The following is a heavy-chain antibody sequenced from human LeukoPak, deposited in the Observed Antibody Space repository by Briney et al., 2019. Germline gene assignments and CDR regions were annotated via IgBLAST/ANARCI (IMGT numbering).Heavy chain of an antibody. CDR3: ARGGGGYDLAY. CDR2: IYSGGST. CDR1: GFTVSSNY. Sequence: TGGSLRLSCAASGFTVSSNYMNWVRQAPGKGLEWVSVIYSGGSTYYADSVKGRFTISRDNSNNTLFLQMNSLRAEDTAVYYCARGGGGYDLAYWGQGTLVTVSS. D-gene: IGHD5-12*01. V-gene: IGHV3-66*01. J-gene: IGHJ4*02.